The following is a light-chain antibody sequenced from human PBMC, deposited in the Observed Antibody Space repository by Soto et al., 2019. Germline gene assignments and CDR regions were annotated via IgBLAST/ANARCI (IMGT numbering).Light chain of an antibody. Sequence: DIHMSQSPSTLSASVGYRVTITWLASQNIRSWLAWYQQKPGKAPKLLIYKASSLESGVPSRFSGSGSGTEFTLTISSLQPDDFATYYCQQYNSYSGTFGQGTKVDIK. V-gene: IGKV1-5*03. J-gene: IGKJ1*01. CDR1: QNIRSW. CDR3: QQYNSYSGT. CDR2: KAS.